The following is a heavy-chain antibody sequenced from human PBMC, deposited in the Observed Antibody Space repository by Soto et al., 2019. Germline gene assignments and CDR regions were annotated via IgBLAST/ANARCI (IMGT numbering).Heavy chain of an antibody. CDR1: GYTFTSYG. J-gene: IGHJ3*02. Sequence: ASVKVSCKASGYTFTSYGISWVRQAPGQGLEWMGWISAYNGNTNYAQKLQGRVTMTTDTSTSTAYMELRSLRSDDTAVYYCARDFLEDIVVVAPSHAFDIWGQGTMVTVSS. D-gene: IGHD2-15*01. CDR2: ISAYNGNT. V-gene: IGHV1-18*01. CDR3: ARDFLEDIVVVAPSHAFDI.